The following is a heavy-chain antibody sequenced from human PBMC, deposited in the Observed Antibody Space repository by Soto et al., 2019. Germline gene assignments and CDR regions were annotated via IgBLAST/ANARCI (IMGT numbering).Heavy chain of an antibody. CDR2: INAGNGNT. Sequence: ASVKVSCKASGYTFTSYAMHWVRQAPGQRLEWMGWINAGNGNTKYSQKFQGRVTITRDTSASTAYMELSSLRSEDTAVYYCARVAGYCSGGSCPEDYNWFDPWGQGTLVTVSS. D-gene: IGHD2-15*01. CDR3: ARVAGYCSGGSCPEDYNWFDP. V-gene: IGHV1-3*01. CDR1: GYTFTSYA. J-gene: IGHJ5*02.